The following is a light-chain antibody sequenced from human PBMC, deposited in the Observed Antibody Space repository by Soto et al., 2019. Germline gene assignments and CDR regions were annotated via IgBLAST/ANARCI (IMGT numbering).Light chain of an antibody. Sequence: GGRVTITCRARQTVSSWLAWYQQKPGKAPKLLIYDVSSLESGVPSRFSGSGSGTEFTLTISSLQPDDSTTYYCQEYNTFCTFGQGTKVDIK. J-gene: IGKJ1*01. CDR2: DVS. CDR1: QTVSSW. V-gene: IGKV1-5*01. CDR3: QEYNTFCT.